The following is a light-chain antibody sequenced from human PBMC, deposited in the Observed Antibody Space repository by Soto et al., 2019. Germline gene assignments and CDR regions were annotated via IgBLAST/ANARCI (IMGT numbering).Light chain of an antibody. CDR1: QSVSSN. CDR3: QQYGSSPRT. J-gene: IGKJ1*01. Sequence: EIEATQSPATLSVYPEERATLSCRASQSVSSNLAWYQQKPGQAPTLLIYGASTRATGIPDRFSGSGSGTDFTLTISRLEPEDFAVYYCQQYGSSPRTLGQGTKVDIK. V-gene: IGKV3-20*01. CDR2: GAS.